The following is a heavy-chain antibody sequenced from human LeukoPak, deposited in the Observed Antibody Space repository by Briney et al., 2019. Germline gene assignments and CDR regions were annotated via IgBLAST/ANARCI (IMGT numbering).Heavy chain of an antibody. J-gene: IGHJ4*02. CDR2: IWYDGRNK. Sequence: PGRSLRLSCAASGFTFDDYAMHWVRQAPGKGLEWVAVIWYDGRNKYYADSVKGRFTISRDNSENTVYLQMNSLRAEDTAVYYCVKGPLANCGGDCHIFDSWGQGTLVTVSS. D-gene: IGHD2-21*02. CDR1: GFTFDDYA. CDR3: VKGPLANCGGDCHIFDS. V-gene: IGHV3-33*06.